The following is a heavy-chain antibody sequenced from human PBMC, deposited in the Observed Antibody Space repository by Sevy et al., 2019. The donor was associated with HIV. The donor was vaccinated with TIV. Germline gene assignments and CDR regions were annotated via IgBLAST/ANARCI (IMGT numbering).Heavy chain of an antibody. V-gene: IGHV4-38-2*02. CDR1: GYSIRNGYY. CDR3: ARDRKYPLYYFDY. Sequence: SETLSLTCTVSGYSIRNGYYWAWIRQPPGKGPEWIGSIHHSGITHYNPSLKSRVIISVDTSKNQVSLELSSVTAADTAMYYCARDRKYPLYYFDYWGQGILVTVSS. J-gene: IGHJ4*02. D-gene: IGHD6-6*01. CDR2: IHHSGIT.